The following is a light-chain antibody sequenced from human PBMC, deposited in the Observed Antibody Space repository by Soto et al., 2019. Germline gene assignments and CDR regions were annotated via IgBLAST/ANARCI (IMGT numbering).Light chain of an antibody. CDR2: GAS. V-gene: IGKV3-20*01. Sequence: EIVLTQSPGTLSLSPGERATLSCRASQTVSSTYIAWYQQSPGQPPRLLIYGASSRATGIPDRFSGSVYGTDFTLTISRLEPEDVAVYFCQQYGRSPPFTFSQGTKVEIK. J-gene: IGKJ2*01. CDR3: QQYGRSPPFT. CDR1: QTVSSTY.